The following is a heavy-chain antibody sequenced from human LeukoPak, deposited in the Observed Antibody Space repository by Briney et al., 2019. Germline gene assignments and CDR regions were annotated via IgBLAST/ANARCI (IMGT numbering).Heavy chain of an antibody. CDR2: IKSTTDGGTL. V-gene: IGHV3-15*01. J-gene: IGHJ4*02. D-gene: IGHD3-22*01. CDR1: GFTFSHAW. Sequence: KPGGSLRLSCAASGFTFSHAWINWVRQAPGKGLEWVGRIKSTTDGGTLDYAAPVKGRFTLSRDDSKNTVDLQMNNLKYEDTAVYYCTTEPRSYYYATGYFDSWGQGILVTVSS. CDR3: TTEPRSYYYATGYFDS.